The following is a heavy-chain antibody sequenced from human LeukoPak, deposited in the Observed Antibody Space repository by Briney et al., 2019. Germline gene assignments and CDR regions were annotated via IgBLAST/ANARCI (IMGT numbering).Heavy chain of an antibody. CDR1: GSAFSSYT. V-gene: IGHV3-21*01. CDR2: ITRSSTYI. D-gene: IGHD3-22*01. J-gene: IGHJ4*02. Sequence: PGGSLRFSCADSGSAFSSYTMVWVRQAPGKGLEWVSSITRSSTYIHYADSVKGRFTISRDNPKNSLYLQMKSLRAEDTAVYYXXXXXXXXDSSGYYGTNFDSWGQGTLVTVSS. CDR3: XXXXXXXDSSGYYGTNFDS.